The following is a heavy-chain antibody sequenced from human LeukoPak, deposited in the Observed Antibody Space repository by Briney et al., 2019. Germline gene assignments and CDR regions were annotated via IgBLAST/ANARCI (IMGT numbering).Heavy chain of an antibody. J-gene: IGHJ5*02. CDR1: GYSFTSYW. D-gene: IGHD3-10*01. Sequence: GESLQISCKGSGYSFTSYWIGWVRRMPGKGLEWMGIIYPGDSDTRYSPSFQGQVTISADKSISTAYLQWSSLKASDTAMYYCARQRFTMRAYAGNWFDPWGQGTLVTVSS. CDR2: IYPGDSDT. V-gene: IGHV5-51*01. CDR3: ARQRFTMRAYAGNWFDP.